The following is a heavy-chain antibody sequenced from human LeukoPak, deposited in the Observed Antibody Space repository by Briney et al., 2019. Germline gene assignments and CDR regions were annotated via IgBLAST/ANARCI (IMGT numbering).Heavy chain of an antibody. CDR3: TTDQYDILTGYYMGYFDY. D-gene: IGHD3-9*01. CDR2: TKSKTDGGTT. CDR1: GFIFSKAW. V-gene: IGHV3-15*01. J-gene: IGHJ4*02. Sequence: PGGSLRLSCAASGFIFSKAWMSWVRQAPGKGLEWVGRTKSKTDGGTTDYAAPVKGRFTISRDDSKNTLYLQMNSLKIEDTAVYYCTTDQYDILTGYYMGYFDYWGQGTLVTVSS.